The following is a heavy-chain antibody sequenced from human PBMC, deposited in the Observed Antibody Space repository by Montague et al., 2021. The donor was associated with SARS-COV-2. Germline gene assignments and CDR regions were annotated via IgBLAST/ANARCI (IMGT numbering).Heavy chain of an antibody. CDR1: GSSLRSYY. D-gene: IGHD4-17*01. Sequence: SETLSLTCIVSGSSLRSYYWSWIRQPPGKGLEWIGYIYDSGSTNYNPSLKSRVTISVDTSKNQFSLKLSSVTAADTAVYYCARENTVTTFGGPYYMDAWGQGTLVTVSA. CDR2: IYDSGST. V-gene: IGHV4-59*01. CDR3: ARENTVTTFGGPYYMDA. J-gene: IGHJ5*02.